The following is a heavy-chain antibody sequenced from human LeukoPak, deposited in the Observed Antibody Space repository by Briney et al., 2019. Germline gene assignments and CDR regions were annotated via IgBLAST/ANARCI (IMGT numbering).Heavy chain of an antibody. J-gene: IGHJ4*02. CDR3: ARDYGGNSDY. Sequence: PGRSLRLSCAASGFTFNTYDMHWVRRAPGKGLEWVAVIWYDGSHEYYAVSVKGRFTISRDNSKTTLYLQINSLRAEDTAVYYCARDYGGNSDYWGQGTLVTVSS. D-gene: IGHD4-23*01. V-gene: IGHV3-33*01. CDR1: GFTFNTYD. CDR2: IWYDGSHE.